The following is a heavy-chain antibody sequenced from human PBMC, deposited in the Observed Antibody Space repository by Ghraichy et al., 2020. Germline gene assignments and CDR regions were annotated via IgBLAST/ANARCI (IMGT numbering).Heavy chain of an antibody. V-gene: IGHV4-59*08. Sequence: SQTLSLTCTVSCGSISSYYWSWIRQPPGKGLEWIGYIYYSGSTNYNPSLKSRVTISVDTSKNQFSLKLSSVTAADTAVYYCARLDRYYDSSGYSGYYGMDVWGQGTTVTVSS. CDR1: CGSISSYY. CDR2: IYYSGST. CDR3: ARLDRYYDSSGYSGYYGMDV. J-gene: IGHJ6*02. D-gene: IGHD3-22*01.